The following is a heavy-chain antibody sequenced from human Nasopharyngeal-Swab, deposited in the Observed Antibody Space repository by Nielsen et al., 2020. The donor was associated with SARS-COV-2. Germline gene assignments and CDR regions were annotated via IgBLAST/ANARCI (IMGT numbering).Heavy chain of an antibody. V-gene: IGHV1-69*10. CDR2: IVPALGLP. CDR3: AREGEYGAYDAPDY. Sequence: SVKDSCNTSGDTFTNSAISWMRQAPGPGLDWMGVIVPALGLPNYAQKFRGRVTISADRSTTTSYLELSSLRSEDTAIYYCAREGEYGAYDAPDYWGQGTLVTVSS. D-gene: IGHD5-12*01. CDR1: GDTFTNSA. J-gene: IGHJ4*02.